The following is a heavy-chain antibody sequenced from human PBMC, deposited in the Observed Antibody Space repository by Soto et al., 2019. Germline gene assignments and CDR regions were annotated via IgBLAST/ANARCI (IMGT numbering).Heavy chain of an antibody. CDR3: ARSTRITMHRFDP. V-gene: IGHV4-31*03. CDR2: IYYSGST. CDR1: GGSISSGGYY. Sequence: SSETLSLTCTVSGGSISSGGYYWSWIRQHPGKGLEWIGYIYYSGSTYYNPSLKSRVTISVDTSKNQFSLKLSSVTAADTAVYYCARSTRITMHRFDPWGQGTLVTVSS. J-gene: IGHJ5*02. D-gene: IGHD3-10*01.